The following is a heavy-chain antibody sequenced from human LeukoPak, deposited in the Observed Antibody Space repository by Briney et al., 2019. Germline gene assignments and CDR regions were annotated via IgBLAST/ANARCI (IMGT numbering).Heavy chain of an antibody. CDR2: ISSSGSTI. CDR3: ARAPPVWHYDSSGYYLYYFDY. V-gene: IGHV3-11*01. CDR1: GFTFSAYY. D-gene: IGHD3-22*01. Sequence: PGQSLRLACAASGFTFSAYYMSWIRHAPGKGLEWASYISSSGSTIYYADSVKGRFTIARDNAKNSLYLQMNSLRAEDTAVYYCARAPPVWHYDSSGYYLYYFDYWGQGTLVTVSS. J-gene: IGHJ4*02.